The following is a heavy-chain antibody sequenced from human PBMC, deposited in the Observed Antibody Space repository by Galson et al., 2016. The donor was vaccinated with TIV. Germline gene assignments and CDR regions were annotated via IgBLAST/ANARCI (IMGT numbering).Heavy chain of an antibody. Sequence: SLRLSCAASGFTFSSYWISWVRLAPGKGLEWVANIKHNGYEKYYVDSVRGRFTISRDNAENSLYLLQMNSLRAEDTAVYYCARELRQDAFDIWGQGTMVTVSS. CDR2: IKHNGYEK. CDR3: ARELRQDAFDI. D-gene: IGHD6-25*01. J-gene: IGHJ3*02. V-gene: IGHV3-7*01. CDR1: GFTFSSYW.